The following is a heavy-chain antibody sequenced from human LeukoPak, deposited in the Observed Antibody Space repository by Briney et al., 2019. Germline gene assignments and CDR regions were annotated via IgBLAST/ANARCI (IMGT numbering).Heavy chain of an antibody. J-gene: IGHJ4*02. CDR3: AKGGSLATYGSGSYRIDY. CDR1: GFTFSSYG. D-gene: IGHD3-10*01. Sequence: PGRSLRLSCAASGFTFSSYGMHWVRQAPGKGLEWVAVISYDGSNKYYADSVKGRFTISRDNSKNTLYLQMNSLRAEDTAVYYCAKGGSLATYGSGSYRIDYWGQGTLVTVSS. V-gene: IGHV3-30*18. CDR2: ISYDGSNK.